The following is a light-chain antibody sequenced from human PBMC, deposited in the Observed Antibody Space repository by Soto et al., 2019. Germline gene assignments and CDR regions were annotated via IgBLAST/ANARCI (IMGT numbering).Light chain of an antibody. J-gene: IGLJ2*01. CDR3: AAWDDSLSAQVV. CDR1: SSNIGSNY. Sequence: VVTQPPSASGTPGQRVTISCSGSSSNIGSNYVYWYQQLPGTAPKLLIYRNNQRPSGVPDRFSGSKSGTSASLAISGLRSEDEADYYCAAWDDSLSAQVVFGGGTKLTVL. CDR2: RNN. V-gene: IGLV1-47*01.